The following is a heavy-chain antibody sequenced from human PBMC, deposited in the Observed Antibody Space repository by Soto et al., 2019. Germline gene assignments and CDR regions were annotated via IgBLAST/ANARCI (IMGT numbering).Heavy chain of an antibody. CDR3: AMAGSDRYFDY. Sequence: QVQLQESGPGLVKPSETLSLTCAVSGGSVGSRPYYWSWIRQPPGKGLEWIGYVAYTGTTNYNPSLKSRVTISVDTSKNQVSLKLTSVTAADTAVYYCAMAGSDRYFDYWCKGILGTVSS. J-gene: IGHJ4*02. CDR1: GGSVGSRPYY. V-gene: IGHV4-61*01. D-gene: IGHD1-26*01. CDR2: VAYTGTT.